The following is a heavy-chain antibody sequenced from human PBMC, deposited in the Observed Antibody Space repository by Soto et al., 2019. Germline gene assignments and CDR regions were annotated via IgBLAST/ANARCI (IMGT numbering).Heavy chain of an antibody. D-gene: IGHD3-16*02. Sequence: GGSVRLSCAASGFTFSSYWMSWVRQAPGKGLEWVANIKQDGSEKYYVDSVKGRFTISRDNAKNSLYLQMNSLRAEDTAVYYCAREEVAYDYIWGSYRYTDYYYYYMDVRGKGTTVTVSS. V-gene: IGHV3-7*01. CDR3: AREEVAYDYIWGSYRYTDYYYYYMDV. CDR1: GFTFSSYW. CDR2: IKQDGSEK. J-gene: IGHJ6*03.